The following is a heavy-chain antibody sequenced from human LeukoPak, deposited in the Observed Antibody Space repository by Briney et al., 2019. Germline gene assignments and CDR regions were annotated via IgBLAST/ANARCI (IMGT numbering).Heavy chain of an antibody. Sequence: GRYLRLYCAASGFTFSSYAMHWVRQAPGKGLEWVAVISYDGSNKYYADSVKGRFTISRDNSKNTLYLQMNSLRAEDTAVYYCARSDCSSTSCYRSDAFDIWGQGTMVTVSS. D-gene: IGHD2-2*01. CDR3: ARSDCSSTSCYRSDAFDI. CDR1: GFTFSSYA. CDR2: ISYDGSNK. J-gene: IGHJ3*02. V-gene: IGHV3-30*04.